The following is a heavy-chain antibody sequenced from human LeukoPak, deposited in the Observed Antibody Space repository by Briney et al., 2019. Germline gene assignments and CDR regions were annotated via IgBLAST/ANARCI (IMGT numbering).Heavy chain of an antibody. CDR2: ISGSGGSP. Sequence: PGGSLRLSCAASGFTFSSYAMSWVRQAPGKGLEWVSAISGSGGSPYYADSVKGRFTISRDNSKNMLYLQMNSLRAEDTAVYYCAREMESAGTHYFDCWGQGTLVTVSS. V-gene: IGHV3-23*01. D-gene: IGHD1-1*01. J-gene: IGHJ4*02. CDR1: GFTFSSYA. CDR3: AREMESAGTHYFDC.